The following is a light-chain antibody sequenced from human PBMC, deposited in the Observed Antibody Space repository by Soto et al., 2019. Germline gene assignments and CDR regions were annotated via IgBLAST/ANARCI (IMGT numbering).Light chain of an antibody. CDR3: CSYTSSTNYV. V-gene: IGLV2-14*01. CDR2: EVS. CDR1: SSDISIYNY. J-gene: IGLJ1*01. Sequence: LTQPASVSGSPGQSITISCTGTSSDISIYNYVSWYQQHPGKAPKLIIYEVSNRPSGISNRFSGAKSGNTASLTISGLQVEDEADYYCCSYTSSTNYVFGAGTKVTV.